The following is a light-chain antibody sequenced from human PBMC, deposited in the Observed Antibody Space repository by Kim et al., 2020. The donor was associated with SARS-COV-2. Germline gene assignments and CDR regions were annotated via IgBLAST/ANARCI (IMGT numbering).Light chain of an antibody. CDR1: QGISSF. J-gene: IGKJ2*01. Sequence: SASLGDRVTLTCRASQGISSFLAWFQQKPGKVPKRLIYDASTLQSGVPSRFSGSGSGTEFTLTITSLQPEDFATYFCLQHKTFPYTFGQGTKLEI. CDR3: LQHKTFPYT. CDR2: DAS. V-gene: IGKV1-17*03.